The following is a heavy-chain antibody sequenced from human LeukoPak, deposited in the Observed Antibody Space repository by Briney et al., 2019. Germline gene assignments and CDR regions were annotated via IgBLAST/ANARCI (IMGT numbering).Heavy chain of an antibody. CDR3: ASNDILTGYYYHGMDV. Sequence: PGGSLRFSCAASGFTFSSYWMHWVRQAPGKGLVWVSRINSDGSSTSYADSVKGRFTISRDNAKNTLYLQMNSLRAEDTAVYYCASNDILTGYYYHGMDVWGQGTTVTVSS. V-gene: IGHV3-74*01. D-gene: IGHD3-9*01. CDR1: GFTFSSYW. CDR2: INSDGSST. J-gene: IGHJ6*02.